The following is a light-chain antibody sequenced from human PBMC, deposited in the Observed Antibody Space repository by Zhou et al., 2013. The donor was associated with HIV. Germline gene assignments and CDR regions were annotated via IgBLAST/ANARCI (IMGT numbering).Light chain of an antibody. J-gene: IGKJ4*01. Sequence: EIVMTQSPGTLSVSPGERATLSCRASQSVSSNLAWYQQKPGQAPRVLIYGASTRATGIPDRFSGGGSGTDFTLIISRLEPEDFAVYYCQQYGTSLTFGGG. CDR3: QQYGTSLT. CDR2: GAS. V-gene: IGKV3-20*01. CDR1: QSVSSN.